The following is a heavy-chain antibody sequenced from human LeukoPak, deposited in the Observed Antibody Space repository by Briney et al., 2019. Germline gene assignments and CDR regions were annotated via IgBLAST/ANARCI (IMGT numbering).Heavy chain of an antibody. CDR3: AKDHVAGVRIFDY. Sequence: RPGGSLRLSCAASGFTFSTYVMSWVRQAPGKGLEWVSAISGSGASTYYADSVKGRFTISRDNSKNTLSLQMNSLRAEDTAVYYCAKDHVAGVRIFDYWGQGTLVTVSS. CDR1: GFTFSTYV. CDR2: ISGSGAST. J-gene: IGHJ4*02. V-gene: IGHV3-23*01. D-gene: IGHD6-19*01.